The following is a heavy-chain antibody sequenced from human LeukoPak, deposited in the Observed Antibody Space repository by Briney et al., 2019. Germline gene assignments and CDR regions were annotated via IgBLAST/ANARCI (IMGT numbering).Heavy chain of an antibody. J-gene: IGHJ4*02. Sequence: GASVKVSCKASGYTFTGYYIHWVRQAPGQGLEWMGWISAYNGNTNYAQKFQGRVTMTTDTSTSTAYMELRSLRFDDTAVYYCARAVGGWEFDYWGQGILVTVSS. CDR2: ISAYNGNT. D-gene: IGHD6-19*01. CDR3: ARAVGGWEFDY. CDR1: GYTFTGYY. V-gene: IGHV1-18*04.